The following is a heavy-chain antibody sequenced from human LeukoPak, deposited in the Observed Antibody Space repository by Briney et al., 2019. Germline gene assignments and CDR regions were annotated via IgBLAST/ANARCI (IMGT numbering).Heavy chain of an antibody. CDR1: GLTFSNVW. D-gene: IGHD4-17*01. V-gene: IGHV3-15*01. J-gene: IGHJ3*02. CDR2: IKSEADGRTT. CDR3: TTDIDYVFAFDN. Sequence: GGSLRLSCAASGLTFSNVWMSWVRQAPGKGLEWVGRIKSEADGRTTDYAAPVKGRFTVSRDDSKNTLYLQMNSLKTEDTALYYCTTDIDYVFAFDNWGQGTMITVSS.